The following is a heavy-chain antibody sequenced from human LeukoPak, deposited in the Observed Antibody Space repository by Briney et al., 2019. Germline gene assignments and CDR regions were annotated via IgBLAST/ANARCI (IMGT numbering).Heavy chain of an antibody. Sequence: SETLSLTCTVSGYSISSGYYWGWIRQPPGKGLEWIGSIYHSGSTYYNPSLKSRVTISVDTSKNQFSLKLSSVTAADTAVYYCAREYDSGSYPADYWGQGTLVTVSS. CDR2: IYHSGST. D-gene: IGHD1-26*01. V-gene: IGHV4-38-2*02. CDR3: AREYDSGSYPADY. CDR1: GYSISSGYY. J-gene: IGHJ4*02.